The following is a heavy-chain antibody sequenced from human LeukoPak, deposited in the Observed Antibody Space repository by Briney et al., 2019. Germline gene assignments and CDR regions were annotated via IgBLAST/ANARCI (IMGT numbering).Heavy chain of an antibody. Sequence: SETLSLTCAVYGGSFSGYYWSWLRQPPGKGLEWIGEINHSGSTNYNPSLKSRVTISVDTSKNQFSLKLSSVTAADTAVYYCARAGSSSWPHYYYYMDVWGKGTTVTISS. CDR3: ARAGSSSWPHYYYYMDV. D-gene: IGHD6-13*01. CDR2: INHSGST. J-gene: IGHJ6*03. CDR1: GGSFSGYY. V-gene: IGHV4-34*01.